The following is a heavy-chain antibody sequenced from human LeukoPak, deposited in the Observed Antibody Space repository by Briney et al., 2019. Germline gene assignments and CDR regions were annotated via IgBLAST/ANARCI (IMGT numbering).Heavy chain of an antibody. CDR3: ASSQGTPFDY. Sequence: GGSLRLSCAASGFTFSSYEMNWIRQAPGKGLEWVSYISSSGSTIYYADSVKGRFTISGDNAKNSLYLQMNSLRAEDTAVYYCASSQGTPFDYWGQGTLVTVSS. V-gene: IGHV3-48*03. D-gene: IGHD3-10*01. CDR2: ISSSGSTI. CDR1: GFTFSSYE. J-gene: IGHJ4*02.